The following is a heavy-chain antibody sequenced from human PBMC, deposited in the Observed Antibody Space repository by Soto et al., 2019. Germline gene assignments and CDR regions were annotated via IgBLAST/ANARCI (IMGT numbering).Heavy chain of an antibody. J-gene: IGHJ3*02. Sequence: QVQLVQSGAEVTKPGASVKVSCKASGYTFSTYGISWVRQAPGQGLEWMGWISPYNGHTNYAQKFQGRVTMTTDTSTSKAYMELRSLRSDDTAVYYCARDRDADAFDIWGQGTMVTVSS. V-gene: IGHV1-18*01. CDR2: ISPYNGHT. CDR3: ARDRDADAFDI. CDR1: GYTFSTYG.